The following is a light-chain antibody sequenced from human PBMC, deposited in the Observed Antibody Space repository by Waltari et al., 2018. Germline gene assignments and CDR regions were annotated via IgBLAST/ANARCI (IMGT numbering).Light chain of an antibody. CDR3: QQSYSTPWP. J-gene: IGKJ1*01. Sequence: DIQMTQSPSSLSASVGDRVTITCRASQSISSYLNWYQQKPGKAPKLLIYAACSLQSGVPSRFSRSGSWTGFTLTICSLQPEYCATYYCQQSYSTPWPFGQGTKVEIK. CDR1: QSISSY. CDR2: AAC. V-gene: IGKV1-39*01.